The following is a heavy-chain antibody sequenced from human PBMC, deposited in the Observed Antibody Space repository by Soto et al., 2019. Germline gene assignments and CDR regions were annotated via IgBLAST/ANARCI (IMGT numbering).Heavy chain of an antibody. J-gene: IGHJ4*02. V-gene: IGHV1-18*04. Sequence: QVQLVQSGGEVKKPGASVEVSCRTSGYMFTTYGMSWVRQAPGQGLEWMAWISAYNGNKKYAQKFQGRVTMTTDTPTSTVSMELRNLTSDDTGTYFCARTGGGMAARPLEYRGQGTLVTVSS. CDR2: ISAYNGNK. D-gene: IGHD6-6*01. CDR1: GYMFTTYG. CDR3: ARTGGGMAARPLEY.